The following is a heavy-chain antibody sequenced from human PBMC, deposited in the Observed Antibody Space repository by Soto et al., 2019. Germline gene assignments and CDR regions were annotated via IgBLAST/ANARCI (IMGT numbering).Heavy chain of an antibody. CDR3: ARAPSGITIFGVVITYFDY. J-gene: IGHJ4*02. CDR2: IYYSGST. CDR1: GGSISSYY. V-gene: IGHV4-59*01. Sequence: SETLSLTCTVSGGSISSYYWSWIRQPPGKGLEWIGYIYYSGSTNYNPSLKSRVTISVDTFKNQFSLKLSSVTAADTAVYYCARAPSGITIFGVVITYFDYWGQGTLVTVSS. D-gene: IGHD3-3*01.